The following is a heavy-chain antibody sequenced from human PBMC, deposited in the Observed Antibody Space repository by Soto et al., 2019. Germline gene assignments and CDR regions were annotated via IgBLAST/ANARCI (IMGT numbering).Heavy chain of an antibody. CDR1: GFTFSSYS. D-gene: IGHD3-10*01. V-gene: IGHV3-48*01. CDR2: ISSSSTI. Sequence: HLGGSLRLSCAASGFTFSSYSMNWVHQAPGKGLEWVSYISSSSTIYYADSVKGRFTISRDNAKNSLYLQMNSLRAEDTAVYYCARGPGGFGESADYYYYYYMDVWGKGTTVTVSS. J-gene: IGHJ6*03. CDR3: ARGPGGFGESADYYYYYYMDV.